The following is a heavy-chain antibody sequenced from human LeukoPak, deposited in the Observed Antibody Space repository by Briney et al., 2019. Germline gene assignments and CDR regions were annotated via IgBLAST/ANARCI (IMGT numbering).Heavy chain of an antibody. J-gene: IGHJ3*02. CDR3: ARHFSGAFDI. V-gene: IGHV4-4*09. CDR1: GGSISSYY. Sequence: SETLSLTCTVSGGSISSYYWSWIRQPPGKGLEWIGYIYASGSTNYNPSLKSRVTISVDTSKNQFSLKLSSVTAADTAVYYCARHFSGAFDIWGQGTMVSVSS. D-gene: IGHD3-3*02. CDR2: IYASGST.